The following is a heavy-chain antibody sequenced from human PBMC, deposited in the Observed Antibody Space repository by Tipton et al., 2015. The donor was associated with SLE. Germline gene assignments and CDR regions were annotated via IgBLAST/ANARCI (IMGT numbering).Heavy chain of an antibody. Sequence: SLRFSCAASGFTFSSYWMSWVRQAPGKGLEWVANIKQDGSEKYYVDSVKGRFTISRDNAKNSLYLQMNSLRAEDTAVYYCARLVAVAGYYFDYWGQGTLVTVSS. CDR2: IKQDGSEK. V-gene: IGHV3-7*01. J-gene: IGHJ4*02. CDR3: ARLVAVAGYYFDY. D-gene: IGHD6-19*01. CDR1: GFTFSSYW.